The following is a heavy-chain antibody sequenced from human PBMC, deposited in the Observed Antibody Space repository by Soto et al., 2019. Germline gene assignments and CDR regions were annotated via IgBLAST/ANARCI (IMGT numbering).Heavy chain of an antibody. CDR1: VDSMNWNNFY. J-gene: IGHJ5*02. D-gene: IGHD4-17*01. V-gene: IGHV4-39*01. CDR3: ALSGLAESRDYDWFEP. CDR2: IYYTGSS. Sequence: SETLSLTCTFSVDSMNWNNFYCAWIRQPPWKGLEWIGNIYYTGSSYFNPSLTGRVTMSVDMSKNQVSLKVKSVTAADTAVYFCALSGLAESRDYDWFEPWGQGTLVIVSS.